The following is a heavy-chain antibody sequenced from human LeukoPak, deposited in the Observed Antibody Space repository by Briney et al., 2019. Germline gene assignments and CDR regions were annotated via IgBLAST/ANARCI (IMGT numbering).Heavy chain of an antibody. Sequence: LRLSCAASGFTFSDHYMSWIRQPPGKGLEWIGYIYYSGSTYYNPSLKSRVTISLDTSKNQFSLELSSVTAADTAVYYCARAKVAGGGRGDWFDPWGQGTLVTISS. CDR3: ARAKVAGGGRGDWFDP. V-gene: IGHV4-30-4*08. J-gene: IGHJ5*02. CDR2: IYYSGST. D-gene: IGHD6-13*01. CDR1: GFTFSDHY.